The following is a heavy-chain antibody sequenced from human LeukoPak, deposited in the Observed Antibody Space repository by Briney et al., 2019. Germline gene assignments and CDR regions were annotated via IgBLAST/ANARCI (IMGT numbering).Heavy chain of an antibody. CDR1: GGTFSSYA. V-gene: IGHV1-69*04. D-gene: IGHD5-12*01. CDR3: ARGRPISDSGYDFDAFDI. CDR2: IIPILGIA. Sequence: ASVKVSCKASGGTFSSYAISWVRQAPGQGLEWMGRIIPILGIANYAQKFQGRVTITADKSTSTAYMELSSLRSEDTAVYYCARGRPISDSGYDFDAFDIWGQGTMVTVSS. J-gene: IGHJ3*02.